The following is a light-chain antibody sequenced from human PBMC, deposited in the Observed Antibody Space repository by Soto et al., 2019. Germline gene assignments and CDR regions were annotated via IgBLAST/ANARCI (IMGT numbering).Light chain of an antibody. CDR1: QSVDSY. J-gene: IGKJ5*01. CDR2: GAS. Sequence: EIVWTQSPASLSLSPGERATLSCRASQSVDSYLVWYQQKPGQAPRLLIFGASNRATGIPARFSGSGSGTDFTLTINSLEPDDFVVYYCQQRDSWPITFGQGTRLEI. V-gene: IGKV3-11*01. CDR3: QQRDSWPIT.